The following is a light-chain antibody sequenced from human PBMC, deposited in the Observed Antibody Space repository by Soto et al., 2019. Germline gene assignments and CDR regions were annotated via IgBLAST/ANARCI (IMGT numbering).Light chain of an antibody. J-gene: IGKJ4*01. CDR1: QSVNNDY. CDR2: GAS. Sequence: ENVLTQSPGTLSLSPGERATLSCRASQSVNNDYLAWYQQRPGQSPSLLIYGASTRLTGIPDRFSGSGSGTDFTLTISSLEPADFAVYYCQQRSNWPLTFGGGTKVDIK. V-gene: IGKV3D-20*02. CDR3: QQRSNWPLT.